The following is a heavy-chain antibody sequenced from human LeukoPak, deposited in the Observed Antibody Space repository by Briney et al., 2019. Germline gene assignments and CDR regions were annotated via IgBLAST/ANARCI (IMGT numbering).Heavy chain of an antibody. J-gene: IGHJ4*02. CDR1: GGSISSYY. CDR2: IYYSGRT. Sequence: SETLSLTCTVSGGSISSYYSSWIRQPPGEGLEWIGYIYYSGRTTYNPSLKGRVTIPVGTSKNQFSRTMRSVTAADTAGFVCARGITMVRGVITSLFDHWGEGTLVSVPS. D-gene: IGHD3-10*01. CDR3: ARGITMVRGVITSLFDH. V-gene: IGHV4-59*01.